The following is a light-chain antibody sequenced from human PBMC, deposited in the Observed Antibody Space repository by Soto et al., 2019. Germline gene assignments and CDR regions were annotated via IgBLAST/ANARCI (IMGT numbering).Light chain of an antibody. CDR3: SSYTSSNYV. CDR1: SSDVGGYNY. J-gene: IGLJ1*01. CDR2: EVS. Sequence: QSALTQPASVSVSPGQSITISCTGTSSDVGGYNYVSWYQQHPGKAPKLMIYEVSNRPSGVSNRFSGSKSGNTASLTISGLQAEDEADYYCSSYTSSNYVFGTGTKLTVL. V-gene: IGLV2-14*01.